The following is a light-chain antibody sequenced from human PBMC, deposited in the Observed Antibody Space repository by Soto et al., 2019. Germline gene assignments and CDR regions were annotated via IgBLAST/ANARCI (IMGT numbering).Light chain of an antibody. J-gene: IGKJ4*01. Sequence: ETVMTQSPATLSMSPGERATLSCRASQSLNSDLAWYQQKPGQAPRLLIYGASTRATGIPGRFSGSGSGTDFTLTISSLQSEDFAVYYCHQYNSWPLTFGGGTKVDFK. V-gene: IGKV3-15*01. CDR1: QSLNSD. CDR2: GAS. CDR3: HQYNSWPLT.